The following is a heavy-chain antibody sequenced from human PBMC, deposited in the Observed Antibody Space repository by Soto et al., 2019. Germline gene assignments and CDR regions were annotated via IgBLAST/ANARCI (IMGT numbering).Heavy chain of an antibody. Sequence: GGSLRLSCVASGFTFSSYGMHWVRQAPGKGLEWVALMAYDGSNKYYADSVTGRFTISGDNSKNTLYLQMNSLRAEDTAVYYCAKDKSATFGYFDYWGQGTLVTVSS. D-gene: IGHD3-10*02. CDR2: MAYDGSNK. CDR1: GFTFSSYG. J-gene: IGHJ4*02. V-gene: IGHV3-30*18. CDR3: AKDKSATFGYFDY.